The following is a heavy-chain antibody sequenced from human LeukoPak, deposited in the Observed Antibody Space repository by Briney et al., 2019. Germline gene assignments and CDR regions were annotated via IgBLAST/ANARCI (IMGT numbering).Heavy chain of an antibody. V-gene: IGHV1-46*01. Sequence: APVKVSCKASGYTFTSYYMHWVRQAPGQGLEWMGIINPSGGSTSYAQKFQGRVTMTRDTSTSTVYMELSSLRSEDTAVYYCARGYYDSSGTPWLFDYWGQGTLVTVSS. CDR3: ARGYYDSSGTPWLFDY. CDR2: INPSGGST. D-gene: IGHD3-22*01. J-gene: IGHJ4*02. CDR1: GYTFTSYY.